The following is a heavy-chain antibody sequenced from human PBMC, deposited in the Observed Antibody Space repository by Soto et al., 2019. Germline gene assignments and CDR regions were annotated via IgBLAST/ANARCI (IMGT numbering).Heavy chain of an antibody. V-gene: IGHV4-38-2*01. CDR2: IYHTGTT. Sequence: SETLSLTCAVSGDSISRGYHWAWIRQPPTKGLEWIASIYHTGTTYYNPSLTSRVTISVDTSQNLFSLKLTSVTAADSAVYYCARSYYYDSSGYPYYYYYYGMDVWGQGTTVTVSS. D-gene: IGHD3-22*01. CDR3: ARSYYYDSSGYPYYYYYYGMDV. CDR1: GDSISRGYH. J-gene: IGHJ6*02.